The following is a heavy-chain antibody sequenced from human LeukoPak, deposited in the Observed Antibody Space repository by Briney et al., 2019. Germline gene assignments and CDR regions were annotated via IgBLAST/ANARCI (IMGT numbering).Heavy chain of an antibody. V-gene: IGHV4-39*07. CDR3: ARAGRYYDSSGYEVVDY. J-gene: IGHJ4*02. Sequence: SETLSLTCTVSGGSISSSSYYWGWIRQPPGKGLEWIGSIYYGGSTYYNSSLKSRVTISVDTSKNQFSLKLSSVTAADTAVYYCARAGRYYDSSGYEVVDYWGQGTLVTVSS. D-gene: IGHD3-22*01. CDR1: GGSISSSSYY. CDR2: IYYGGST.